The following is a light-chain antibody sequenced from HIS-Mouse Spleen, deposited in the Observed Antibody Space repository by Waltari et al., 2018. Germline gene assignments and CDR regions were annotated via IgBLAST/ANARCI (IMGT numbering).Light chain of an antibody. CDR3: LQEYNYPRT. CDR1: QGIRND. Sequence: AIQMTQSPSSLSASVGDRVTVTCRASQGIRNDLGWYQHKPGKAPKLLIYAASSLQSGVPSRVNGSGSGTDCTLTSSSLQPEDFATSYCLQEYNYPRTFGQGTKVEIK. V-gene: IGKV1-6*02. CDR2: AAS. J-gene: IGKJ1*01.